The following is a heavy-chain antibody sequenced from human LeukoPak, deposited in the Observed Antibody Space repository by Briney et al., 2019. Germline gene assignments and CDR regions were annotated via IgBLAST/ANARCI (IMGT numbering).Heavy chain of an antibody. Sequence: SVKVSCKASGGTFSSYTISWVRQAPGQGLEWMGRIIPILAIANYAQKFQGRVTITADKSTSTAYMELSSLRSEDTAVYYCARTDYGDYVEFLYGMDVWGQGTTVTVSS. D-gene: IGHD4-17*01. V-gene: IGHV1-69*02. CDR1: GGTFSSYT. CDR3: ARTDYGDYVEFLYGMDV. CDR2: IIPILAIA. J-gene: IGHJ6*02.